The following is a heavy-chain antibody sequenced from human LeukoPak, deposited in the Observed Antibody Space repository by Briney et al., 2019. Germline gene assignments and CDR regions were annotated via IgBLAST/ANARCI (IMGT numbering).Heavy chain of an antibody. CDR2: ISSSSSYI. D-gene: IGHD5-18*01. Sequence: GGSLRLSCAASGFTFSSYSMNWVRQAPGKRLEWVSSISSSSSYIYYADSVKGRFTISRDNAKNSLYLQMNSLRAEDTAVYYCARDKKSLWSGDWFDPWGQGTLVTVSS. CDR1: GFTFSSYS. V-gene: IGHV3-21*01. CDR3: ARDKKSLWSGDWFDP. J-gene: IGHJ5*02.